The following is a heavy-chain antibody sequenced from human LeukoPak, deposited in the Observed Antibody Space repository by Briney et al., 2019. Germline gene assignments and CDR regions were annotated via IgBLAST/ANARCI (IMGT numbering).Heavy chain of an antibody. CDR1: GGSISRGDYY. CDR3: AGSPDTLTTFDY. V-gene: IGHV4-30-4*01. Sequence: SETLSLTCTVSGGSISRGDYYWSWIRQPPGKGLEWIGSIYHSGSTYYNPSLKSRLTISVDTSKNQFSLKLSSVTAADTAVYYCAGSPDTLTTFDYWGQETLVTVSS. CDR2: IYHSGST. J-gene: IGHJ4*02. D-gene: IGHD4-11*01.